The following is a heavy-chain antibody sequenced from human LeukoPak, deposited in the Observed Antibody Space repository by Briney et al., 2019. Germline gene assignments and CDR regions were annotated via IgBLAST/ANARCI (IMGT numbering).Heavy chain of an antibody. Sequence: GASVKVSCKASGYTFTGYYMHWVRQAPGQGLEWMGWINPNSGGTNYAQKFQGRVTMTRDTSISTAYMELSRLRSDDTAVYYCARGKTTVVTYGGDYYYMDVWGKGTTVTVSS. CDR2: INPNSGGT. V-gene: IGHV1-2*02. J-gene: IGHJ6*03. CDR1: GYTFTGYY. D-gene: IGHD4-23*01. CDR3: ARGKTTVVTYGGDYYYMDV.